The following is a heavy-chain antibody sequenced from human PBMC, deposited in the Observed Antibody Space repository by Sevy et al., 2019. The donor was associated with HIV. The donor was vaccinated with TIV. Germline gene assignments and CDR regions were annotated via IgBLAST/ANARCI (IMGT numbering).Heavy chain of an antibody. V-gene: IGHV3-7*01. D-gene: IGHD6-13*01. Sequence: GGSLRLSCAASGFTFSSYWMSWVRQAPGKGLEWVANIKQDGSEKYYVDSVKGRFTISRDNAKNSLYLQMNSLRAEDTAVYYCARPEGEQLPRRRGAFDIWVQGTMVTVSS. CDR1: GFTFSSYW. CDR2: IKQDGSEK. CDR3: ARPEGEQLPRRRGAFDI. J-gene: IGHJ3*02.